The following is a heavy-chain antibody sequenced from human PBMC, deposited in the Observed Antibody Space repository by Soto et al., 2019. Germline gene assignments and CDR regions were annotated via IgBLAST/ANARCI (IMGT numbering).Heavy chain of an antibody. D-gene: IGHD6-19*01. CDR3: TPLALKYSSGWYEFSD. Sequence: EVQLVESGGGLVKPGGSLRLSCAASGFTFSNVWMNWVRQAPGKGLEWVGRIKSKTEGGKTDYAAPVKGRFTISRDDSNNTLYLQMNSLKTEDTAVYYCTPLALKYSSGWYEFSDWGQGTLVTVSS. J-gene: IGHJ4*02. V-gene: IGHV3-15*07. CDR2: IKSKTEGGKT. CDR1: GFTFSNVW.